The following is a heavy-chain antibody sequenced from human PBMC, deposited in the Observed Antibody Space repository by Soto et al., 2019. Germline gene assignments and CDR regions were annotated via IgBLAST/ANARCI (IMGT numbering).Heavy chain of an antibody. D-gene: IGHD7-27*01. CDR2: TYYRSKWYN. Sequence: SRTLSLPCAISGDRVSSNSAAWNWIRQSSSRGLEWLGRTYYRSKWYNDYAVSVKSRITINPDTSKNQFSLQLNSVTPEDTAVYYCARDGAGDSRYYYYYGMDVWGQGTTVTVSS. J-gene: IGHJ6*02. V-gene: IGHV6-1*01. CDR3: ARDGAGDSRYYYYYGMDV. CDR1: GDRVSSNSAA.